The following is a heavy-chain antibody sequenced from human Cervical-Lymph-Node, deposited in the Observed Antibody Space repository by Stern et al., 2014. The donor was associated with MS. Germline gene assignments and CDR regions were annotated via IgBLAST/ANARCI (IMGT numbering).Heavy chain of an antibody. D-gene: IGHD3-16*02. CDR3: ARAGPYDYIWGNFRHRAFYFDS. V-gene: IGHV4-59*01. J-gene: IGHJ4*02. Sequence: QLQLQESGPGLVKPSETLSLMCSVSSGFIGNNYWSWIRQPPGKGLEWIGPLYYSGSTFYNPALKSRVTISLDTSKNQLALILSSVTAADTAVYYCARAGPYDYIWGNFRHRAFYFDSWGQGALVTVSS. CDR2: LYYSGST. CDR1: SGFIGNNY.